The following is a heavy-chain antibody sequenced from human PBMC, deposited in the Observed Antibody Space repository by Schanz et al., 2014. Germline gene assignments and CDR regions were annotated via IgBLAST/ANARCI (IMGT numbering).Heavy chain of an antibody. J-gene: IGHJ4*02. D-gene: IGHD3-10*01. CDR1: GFTFNSYA. Sequence: VQLVESGGGLVKPGGSLRLSCAASGFTFNSYAMTWVRQAPGKGLEWVSSISHSGGSKYYADSVKGRFTISRDNSENTLYLQMNSLSADDTAVYYCARANYRRKINFDYWGRGTLVTVSS. CDR3: ARANYRRKINFDY. V-gene: IGHV3-23*04. CDR2: ISHSGGSK.